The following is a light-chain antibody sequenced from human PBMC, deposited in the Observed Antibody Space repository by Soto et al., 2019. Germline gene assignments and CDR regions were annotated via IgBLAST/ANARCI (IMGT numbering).Light chain of an antibody. Sequence: EIVMTQSPATLSVSPGERATLSCRASQSVSSNLAWYQQKPGQAPRLLIYGASTRATGIPARFSGSGSGTEFTLPISSLQSEDFAVYYCQQYNNWPRTFAQGTKVDIK. CDR2: GAS. CDR1: QSVSSN. J-gene: IGKJ1*01. CDR3: QQYNNWPRT. V-gene: IGKV3-15*01.